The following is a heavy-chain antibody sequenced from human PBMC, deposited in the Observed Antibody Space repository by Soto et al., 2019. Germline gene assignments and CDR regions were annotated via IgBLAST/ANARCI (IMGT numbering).Heavy chain of an antibody. CDR1: GFTFSSYA. Sequence: EVQLLESGGGLVQPGGSLRLSCAASGFTFSSYAMSWVRQAPGKGLEWVSAISGSGGSTYYADSVKGRFTISRDNSKNPLYLQMNRLRAEDTAVYYGAKLPHRSSWYSDYWGQGTLVTVSS. V-gene: IGHV3-23*01. D-gene: IGHD6-13*01. CDR2: ISGSGGST. J-gene: IGHJ4*02. CDR3: AKLPHRSSWYSDY.